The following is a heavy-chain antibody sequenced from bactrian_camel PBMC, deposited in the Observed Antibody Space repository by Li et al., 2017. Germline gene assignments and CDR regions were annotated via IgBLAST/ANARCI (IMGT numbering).Heavy chain of an antibody. CDR1: GFPFATTD. V-gene: IGHV3S40*01. Sequence: VQLVESGGGLVQPGGSLRLACAASGFPFATTDMSWVRQAPGKGLEWVAGLMSGSERTDYADAVKGRFTISKDNVKNILYLQMDNLIPEDSATYRCAASWDVTAIEGLGRIASPEFGYWGEGTQVTVS. CDR3: AASWDVTAIEGLGRIASPEFGY. CDR2: LMSGSERT. D-gene: IGHD2*01. J-gene: IGHJ6*01.